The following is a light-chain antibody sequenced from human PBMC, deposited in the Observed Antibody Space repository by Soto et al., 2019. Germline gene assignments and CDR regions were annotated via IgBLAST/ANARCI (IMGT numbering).Light chain of an antibody. V-gene: IGKV3-20*01. CDR3: QQYGSSPTT. CDR2: GAS. J-gene: IGKJ1*01. Sequence: EIVLTQSPGTLSLSPGERATLSCRASQSVSSSYLAWYQQKPGQAPRLLIYGASSRPTGIPDRFSGSGSGTDFTLTISRLEPEDFAVYYCQQYGSSPTTFGQGTKVDIK. CDR1: QSVSSSY.